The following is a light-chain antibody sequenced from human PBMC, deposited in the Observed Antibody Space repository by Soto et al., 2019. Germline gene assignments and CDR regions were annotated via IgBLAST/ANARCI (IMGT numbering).Light chain of an antibody. CDR1: QSLTNSF. V-gene: IGKV3-20*01. J-gene: IGKJ5*01. Sequence: EIVLTQSPGTLSLSPGERATLYCRASQSLTNSFIAWYQQKPGQAPRLLIYDTSSRATGIPDRFSGSGSGTDFTLTISRLEPEDFAVFFCQQYGTSEVIFGQGTRLEIK. CDR2: DTS. CDR3: QQYGTSEVI.